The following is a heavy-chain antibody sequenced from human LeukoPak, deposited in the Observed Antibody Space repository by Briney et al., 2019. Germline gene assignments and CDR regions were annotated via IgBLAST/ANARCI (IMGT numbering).Heavy chain of an antibody. D-gene: IGHD6-6*01. Sequence: GGSLRLSCAASGFTYSSYWMSWVRQAPGKGLEWVANIKQDGSEKFYVDSVKGRFTISRDNAKKSVFLQMNSLRAEDTAVYYCAREFSQYGSSSSWGQGTLVTVSS. J-gene: IGHJ4*02. CDR2: IKQDGSEK. CDR3: AREFSQYGSSSS. V-gene: IGHV3-7*01. CDR1: GFTYSSYW.